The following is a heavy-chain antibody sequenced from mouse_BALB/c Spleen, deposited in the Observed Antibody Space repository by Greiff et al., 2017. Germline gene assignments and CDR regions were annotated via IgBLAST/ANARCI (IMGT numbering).Heavy chain of an antibody. D-gene: IGHD3-1*01. V-gene: IGHV5-17*02. Sequence: DVKLVESGGGLVQPGGSRKLSCAASGFTFSSFGMHWVRQAPEKGLEWVAYISSGSSTIYYADTVKGRFTISRDNPKNTLFLQMTSLRSEDTAMYYCARSGPGYAMDYWGQGTSVTVSS. CDR1: GFTFSSFG. J-gene: IGHJ4*01. CDR2: ISSGSSTI. CDR3: ARSGPGYAMDY.